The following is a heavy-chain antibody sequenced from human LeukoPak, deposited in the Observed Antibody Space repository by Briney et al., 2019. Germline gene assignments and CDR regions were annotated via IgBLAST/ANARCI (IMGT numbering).Heavy chain of an antibody. CDR3: ARFIAAPYYFDY. J-gene: IGHJ4*02. CDR1: GFTFSSYS. CDR2: IGSSRSYI. V-gene: IGHV3-21*01. Sequence: PGGSLRLSCAASGFTFSSYSMNWVRQAPGKGLEWVSFIGSSRSYIYYADSVKGRFTIPRDNAKNSLYLQMNSLRAEDTAVYYCARFIAAPYYFDYWGRGTLVTVSS. D-gene: IGHD6-13*01.